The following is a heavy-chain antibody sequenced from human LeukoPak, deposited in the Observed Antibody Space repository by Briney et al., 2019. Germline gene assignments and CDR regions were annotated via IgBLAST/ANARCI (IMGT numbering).Heavy chain of an antibody. Sequence: GGSLRLSRAASGFTFSHFAMHWVRQAPGKGLEWVAVIFYDGDTKYYADSVKGRFTISRDNAKNSLYLQMNSLRAEDTAVYYCAELGITMIGGVWGKGTTVTISS. CDR3: AELGITMIGGV. V-gene: IGHV3-30*04. CDR2: IFYDGDTK. J-gene: IGHJ6*04. D-gene: IGHD3-10*02. CDR1: GFTFSHFA.